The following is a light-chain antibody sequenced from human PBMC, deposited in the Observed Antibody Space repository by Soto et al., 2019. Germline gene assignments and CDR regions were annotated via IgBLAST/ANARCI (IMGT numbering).Light chain of an antibody. V-gene: IGLV2-14*01. CDR2: DVS. J-gene: IGLJ1*01. Sequence: QSALTQPASVSGSPGQSITISCTGTSSDVGGYNYVSWYQQHPGKAPKLMIYDVSNRPSGVSNRFSGSKSGNTASLTISGLQAEDEADCYCSSYTSSSFYVFGTGTKLTVL. CDR1: SSDVGGYNY. CDR3: SSYTSSSFYV.